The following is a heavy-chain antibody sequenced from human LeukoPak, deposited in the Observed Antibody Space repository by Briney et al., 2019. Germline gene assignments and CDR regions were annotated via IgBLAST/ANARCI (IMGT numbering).Heavy chain of an antibody. Sequence: TSETLSLTCAVYGGSFSGYYWSWIRQPPGKGLEWIGEINHSGSTNYNPSLKSRVTISVDTSKNQFSLKLSSVTAADTAVYYRARGSHGYFGYRPRGWFDPWGQGTLVTVSS. CDR2: INHSGST. J-gene: IGHJ5*02. D-gene: IGHD3-9*01. V-gene: IGHV4-34*01. CDR1: GGSFSGYY. CDR3: ARGSHGYFGYRPRGWFDP.